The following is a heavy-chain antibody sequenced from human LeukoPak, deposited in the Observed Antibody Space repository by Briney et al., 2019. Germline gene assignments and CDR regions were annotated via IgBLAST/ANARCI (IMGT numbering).Heavy chain of an antibody. V-gene: IGHV5-10-1*01. CDR2: IEPRDSYT. J-gene: IGHJ4*02. CDR1: GYSFTSYW. D-gene: IGHD3-22*01. CDR3: ARHWTDPTYYYDSSGYYYLD. Sequence: GESLKISCEGSGYSFTSYWISWVRQMPGKGLEGMGRIEPRDSYTNYSPSFQGHVTISADKSISTAYLQWSSLKASDTAMYYCARHWTDPTYYYDSSGYYYLDWGQGTLVTVSS.